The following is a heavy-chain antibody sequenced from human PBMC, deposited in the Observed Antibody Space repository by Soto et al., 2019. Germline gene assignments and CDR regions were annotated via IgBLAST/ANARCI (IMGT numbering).Heavy chain of an antibody. V-gene: IGHV4-38-2*02. J-gene: IGHJ4*01. CDR1: GYSISSCSY. Sequence: SETLSLTCTVSGYSISSCSYWAWIRQPPGKGPEWISSIYHGGTTFYNPSLKSRITISVDTSNNPFSLKLTSVTAADTAVYYCARVHVMVVAGSTFDYWGHGTLVTSPQ. CDR3: ARVHVMVVAGSTFDY. CDR2: IYHGGTT. D-gene: IGHD6-19*01.